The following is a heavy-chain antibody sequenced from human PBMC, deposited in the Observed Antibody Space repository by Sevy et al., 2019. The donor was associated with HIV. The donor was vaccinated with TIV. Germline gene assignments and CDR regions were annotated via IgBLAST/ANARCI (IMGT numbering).Heavy chain of an antibody. CDR1: GFTFSSYG. Sequence: GGSLRLSCAASGFTFSSYGMHWVRQAPGKGLEWVAVIWYDGSNKYYADSVKGRFTISRDNSKNTLYLQMNSLRAEDTAVYYCAREPTQGSYYYYGMDVWGQGTTVTVSS. CDR2: IWYDGSNK. J-gene: IGHJ6*02. V-gene: IGHV3-33*01. CDR3: AREPTQGSYYYYGMDV. D-gene: IGHD3-10*01.